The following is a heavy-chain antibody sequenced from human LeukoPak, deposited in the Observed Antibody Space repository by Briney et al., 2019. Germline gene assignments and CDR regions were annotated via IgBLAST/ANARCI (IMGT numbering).Heavy chain of an antibody. J-gene: IGHJ4*02. CDR1: GYTFNSYD. CDR3: ARRIYYESSGYYHFDS. CDR2: ISTYNGNT. V-gene: IGHV1-18*01. D-gene: IGHD3-22*01. Sequence: ASVKVSCKASGYTFNSYDISWVRQAPGQGLEWMAWISTYNGNTNYALKVQGRATMTTDTSTSTAYMELRSLRSDDTAVYYCARRIYYESSGYYHFDSWGQGTLVTVSS.